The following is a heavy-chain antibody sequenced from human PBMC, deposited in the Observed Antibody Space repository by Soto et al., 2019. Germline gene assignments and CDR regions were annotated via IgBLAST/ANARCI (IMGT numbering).Heavy chain of an antibody. D-gene: IGHD3-3*01. CDR3: ARQWADREWLAPARFDY. Sequence: GAPVKASSEDSGVALGGYALSSVRQAPGQRLEWMGGIIPIFGTANYAQKFQGRVTITADESTSTAYMELSSLRSEDTAVYYCARQWADREWLAPARFDYWGQGTLVTVSS. J-gene: IGHJ4*02. V-gene: IGHV1-69*13. CDR1: GVALGGYA. CDR2: IIPIFGTA.